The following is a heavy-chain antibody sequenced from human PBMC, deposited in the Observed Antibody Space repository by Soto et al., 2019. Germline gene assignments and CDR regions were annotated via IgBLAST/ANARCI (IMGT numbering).Heavy chain of an antibody. CDR2: INNGGSS. Sequence: QVQLQESGPGLVKPSETLSITCTVSGDSISTYYWTWIRQPPGKGLEWIGEINNGGSSNYNPSLKSRGSMSVGTSNNQFSLKLTSVTAADTAVYYCARGRGDGYNQNWYFDLWGRGTLVTVSS. CDR1: GDSISTYY. CDR3: ARGRGDGYNQNWYFDL. D-gene: IGHD3-10*01. J-gene: IGHJ2*01. V-gene: IGHV4-59*12.